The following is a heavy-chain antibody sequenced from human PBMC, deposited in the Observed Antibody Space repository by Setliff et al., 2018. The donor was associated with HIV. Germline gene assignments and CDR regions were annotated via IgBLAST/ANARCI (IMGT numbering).Heavy chain of an antibody. CDR3: ARAHFLVAMTRNWFDP. D-gene: IGHD5-12*01. Sequence: ASVKVSCKASGYTFTDFYIHWVRQAPGQGLVWIGRINPKSGVADYLKKFQGRVTMTTDTSTNTAHMELIRPRFDDTAVYYCARAHFLVAMTRNWFDPWGQGTLVTVSS. V-gene: IGHV1-2*06. CDR1: GYTFTDFY. CDR2: INPKSGVA. J-gene: IGHJ5*02.